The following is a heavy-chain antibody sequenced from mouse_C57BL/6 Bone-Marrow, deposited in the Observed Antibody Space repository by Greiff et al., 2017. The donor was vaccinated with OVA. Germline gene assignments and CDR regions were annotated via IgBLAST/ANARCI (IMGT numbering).Heavy chain of an antibody. D-gene: IGHD1-1*01. J-gene: IGHJ1*03. V-gene: IGHV3-1*01. Sequence: EVKVEESGPGMVKPSQSLSLTCTVTGYSITSGYDWHWIRHFPGNKLEWMGYISYSGSTNYNPSLKSRISITHDTSKNHFFLKLNSVTTEDTATYYCARERYYGSSRYFDVWGTGTTVTVSS. CDR2: ISYSGST. CDR3: ARERYYGSSRYFDV. CDR1: GYSITSGYD.